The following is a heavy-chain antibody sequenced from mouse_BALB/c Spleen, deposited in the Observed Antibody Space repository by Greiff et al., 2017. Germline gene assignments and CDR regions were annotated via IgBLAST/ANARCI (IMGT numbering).Heavy chain of an antibody. J-gene: IGHJ4*01. CDR3: ARDTMDY. V-gene: IGHV5-15*02. Sequence: EVQGVESGGGLVQPGGSRKLSCAASGFTFSDYGMAWVRQAPGKGPEWVAFISNLAYSIYYADTVTGRFTISRENAKNTLYLEMSSLRSEDTAMYYCARDTMDYWGQGTSVTVSS. CDR1: GFTFSDYG. CDR2: ISNLAYSI.